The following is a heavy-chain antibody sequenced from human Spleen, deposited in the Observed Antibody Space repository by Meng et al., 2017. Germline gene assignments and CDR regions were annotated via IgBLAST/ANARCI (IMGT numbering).Heavy chain of an antibody. CDR1: GFSFSTSS. V-gene: IGHV3-30*04. CDR3: ARGFGLQPGSEYFQH. Sequence: GESLKISCAASGFSFSTSSMSWVRQAPGKGLEWVAVISYDGSTKSYADSVRGRFTISRANSKNSLYLQMNSLRADDTAVYYCARGFGLQPGSEYFQHWGQGTLVTVSS. J-gene: IGHJ1*01. CDR2: ISYDGSTK. D-gene: IGHD3/OR15-3a*01.